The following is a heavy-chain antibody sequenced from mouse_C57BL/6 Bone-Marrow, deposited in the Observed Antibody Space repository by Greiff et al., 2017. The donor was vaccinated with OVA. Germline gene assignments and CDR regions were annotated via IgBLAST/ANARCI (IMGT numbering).Heavy chain of an antibody. CDR1: GFTFSSYA. CDR2: ISDGGSYT. Sequence: EVKVVESGGGLVKPGGSLKLSCAASGFTFSSYAMPWVRQTPEKRLAWVATISDGGSYTYYPDNVKGRFTISRDNAKNNRYLQMSHLKSEDTAMYYCATYYSNYAYWGQGTLVTVSA. J-gene: IGHJ3*01. D-gene: IGHD2-5*01. V-gene: IGHV5-4*03. CDR3: ATYYSNYAY.